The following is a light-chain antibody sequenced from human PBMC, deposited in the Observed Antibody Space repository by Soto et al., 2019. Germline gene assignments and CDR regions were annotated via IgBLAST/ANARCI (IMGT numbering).Light chain of an antibody. CDR3: SAYAGKYIV. CDR1: NRDDGGYDC. Sequence: QSCLAQPPFTYWSPRQSGPISFTWTNRDDGGYDCVSVYQQHPGKAPERMIDDVSKRPSGVHDRFSGSKSGNKASVTVSGLDAEYEADYYCSAYAGKYIVFGTGTKVPVL. J-gene: IGLJ1*01. V-gene: IGLV2-8*01. CDR2: DVS.